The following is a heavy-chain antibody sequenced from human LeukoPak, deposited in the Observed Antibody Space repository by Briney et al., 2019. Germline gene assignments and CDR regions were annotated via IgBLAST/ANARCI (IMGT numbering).Heavy chain of an antibody. CDR2: VNPSSGST. V-gene: IGHV1-46*01. CDR3: ARAVGPRGGNWFDP. D-gene: IGHD1-26*01. CDR1: GYTFTSYF. J-gene: IGHJ5*02. Sequence: ASVKVSCKASGYTFTSYFIHWVRQAPGQGLEWMGVVNPSSGSTTYSQKFQGRVTMTRGTSTSTVYMDLSSLRSEDTAVYYCARAVGPRGGNWFDPWGQGTLVTVSS.